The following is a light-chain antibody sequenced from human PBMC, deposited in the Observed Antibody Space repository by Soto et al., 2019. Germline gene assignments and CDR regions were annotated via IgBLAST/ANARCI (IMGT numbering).Light chain of an antibody. V-gene: IGKV3-20*01. CDR3: LLFRGSPT. CDR1: QVVVTAY. Sequence: EIVLTQSPGTPSVSPGERATLSCRASQVVVTAYIHWYQHKPGQAPRLLISGASTRASGIPDRFSGSGVGTDFTLTINRLEPEDCAVYYCLLFRGSPTFGPGSRVHI. J-gene: IGKJ3*01. CDR2: GAS.